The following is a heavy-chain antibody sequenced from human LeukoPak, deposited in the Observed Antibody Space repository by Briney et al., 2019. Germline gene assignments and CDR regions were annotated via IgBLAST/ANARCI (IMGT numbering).Heavy chain of an antibody. CDR3: ARGRSDYGGNFYFDY. Sequence: GASVKVSCKASGYTFTSYDINWVRQVTGQGLEWMGWMNPNSGNTGYEQKFQGRVTMTRDTSISTAYMELSGLRSEDTAVYYCARGRSDYGGNFYFDYWGQGTLVTVSS. CDR1: GYTFTSYD. J-gene: IGHJ4*02. D-gene: IGHD4-23*01. CDR2: MNPNSGNT. V-gene: IGHV1-8*01.